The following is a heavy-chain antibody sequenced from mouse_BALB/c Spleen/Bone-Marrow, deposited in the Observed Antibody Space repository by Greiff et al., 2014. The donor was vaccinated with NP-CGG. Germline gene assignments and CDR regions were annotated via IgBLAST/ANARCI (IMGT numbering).Heavy chain of an antibody. J-gene: IGHJ4*01. V-gene: IGHV1-7*01. CDR3: ARGNYEAMDY. D-gene: IGHD2-1*01. CDR2: INPSTGYT. CDR1: GYTFTSYW. Sequence: QVQLKESGAELAKPGASVKMSCKASGYTFTSYWMHWVKQRPGQGLEWIRYINPSTGYTAYNQKFKDKATLTADKSSNTAYMQLSSLTYEDSAVYYCARGNYEAMDYWGQGTSVTVSS.